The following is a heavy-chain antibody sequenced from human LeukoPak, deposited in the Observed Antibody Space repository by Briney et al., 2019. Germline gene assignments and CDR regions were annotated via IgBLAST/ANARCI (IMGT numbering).Heavy chain of an antibody. D-gene: IGHD6-13*01. CDR3: ARGGYSSSWYHY. Sequence: GSLRLSCAASGFTFSSYSMNWVRQAPGKGLEWVSSISSSSSYIYYADSVKGRFTISRDNAKNSLYLQMNSLRAEDTAVYYCARGGYSSSWYHYWGQGTLVTVSS. V-gene: IGHV3-21*01. CDR2: ISSSSSYI. J-gene: IGHJ4*02. CDR1: GFTFSSYS.